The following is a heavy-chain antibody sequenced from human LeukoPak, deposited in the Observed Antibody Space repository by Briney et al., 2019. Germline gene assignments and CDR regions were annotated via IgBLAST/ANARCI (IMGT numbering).Heavy chain of an antibody. V-gene: IGHV1-69*06. Sequence: SVKVSCKASGGTFSSYAISWVRQAPGQGLEWMGGIIPIFGTPNYAQKFQGRVTITADKSTSTAYMELSSLRSEDTAVYYCASGYCSSTSCYGPYYYYMDVWGKGTTVTVSS. D-gene: IGHD2-2*03. CDR2: IIPIFGTP. CDR3: ASGYCSSTSCYGPYYYYMDV. J-gene: IGHJ6*03. CDR1: GGTFSSYA.